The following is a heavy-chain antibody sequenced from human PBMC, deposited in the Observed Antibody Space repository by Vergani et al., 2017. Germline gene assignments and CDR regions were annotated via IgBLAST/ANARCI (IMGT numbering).Heavy chain of an antibody. CDR3: ARGAWGYDKLGLFDY. CDR1: GFTFSDYY. D-gene: IGHD5-12*01. J-gene: IGHJ4*02. Sequence: QVQLVESGGGLVKPGGSLRLSCAASGFTFSDYYMSWIRQAPGKGLAWVSYISSSSSYTNYADSVKGRFTISRDNAKNSLYLQMNSLRAEDTAVYYCARGAWGYDKLGLFDYWGQGTLVTVSS. CDR2: ISSSSSYT. V-gene: IGHV3-11*05.